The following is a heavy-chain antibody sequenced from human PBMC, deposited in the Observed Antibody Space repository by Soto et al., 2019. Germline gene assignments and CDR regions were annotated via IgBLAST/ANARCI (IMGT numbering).Heavy chain of an antibody. J-gene: IGHJ4*02. V-gene: IGHV1-18*01. D-gene: IGHD1-20*01. Sequence: ASVKVSCKASGYTFTTYDISWVRQAPGQGLEWMGRISTYNGNTNYPQSLQGRLTMTTDTSTTTAYMELRSLRSDDTAVYYCARDAAIGMNDYWGQGTLVTVSS. CDR2: ISTYNGNT. CDR1: GYTFTTYD. CDR3: ARDAAIGMNDY.